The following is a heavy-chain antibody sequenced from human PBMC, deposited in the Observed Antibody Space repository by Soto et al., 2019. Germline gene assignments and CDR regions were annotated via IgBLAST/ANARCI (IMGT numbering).Heavy chain of an antibody. CDR3: ARGRPDYYDSSGYYYPFDY. Sequence: QVQLQESGPGLVKPSQTLSLTCTVSGGSISSGDYYWSWIRQPPGKGLEWIGYIYYSGSTYYNPSLKSRVTISVDTSKNQFSLKLSSVTAADTAVYYCARGRPDYYDSSGYYYPFDYWGQGTLVTVSS. J-gene: IGHJ4*02. CDR2: IYYSGST. V-gene: IGHV4-30-4*01. D-gene: IGHD3-22*01. CDR1: GGSISSGDYY.